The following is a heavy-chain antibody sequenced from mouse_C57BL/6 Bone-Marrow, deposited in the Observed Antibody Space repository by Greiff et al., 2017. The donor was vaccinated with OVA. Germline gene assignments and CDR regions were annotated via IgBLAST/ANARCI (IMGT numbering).Heavy chain of an antibody. CDR3: ARSNLGYFDV. Sequence: EVHLVESGGGLVKPGGSLKLSCAASGFTFSSYTMSWVRQTPEKRLEWVATISGGGGNTYYPDSVKGRFTISRDNAKNTLYLQMSSLRSEDTALYYCARSNLGYFDVWGTGTTVTVSS. CDR2: ISGGGGNT. V-gene: IGHV5-9*01. CDR1: GFTFSSYT. J-gene: IGHJ1*03.